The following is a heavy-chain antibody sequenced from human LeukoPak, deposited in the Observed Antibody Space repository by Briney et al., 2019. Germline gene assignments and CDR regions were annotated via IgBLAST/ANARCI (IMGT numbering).Heavy chain of an antibody. CDR3: ANGRLEQCNGAICYPFDD. CDR1: GLTFSRYA. CDR2: ITGHGTST. Sequence: PGGSLRLSCAASGLTFSRYAMNWGRQTPGKGVERGSSITGHGTSTYYANTVKGRSTVSRDNSKNTVSLQMISLRAEDTAEYYCANGRLEQCNGAICYPFDDWGPGTLVTVSP. J-gene: IGHJ4*02. V-gene: IGHV3-23*01. D-gene: IGHD2-15*01.